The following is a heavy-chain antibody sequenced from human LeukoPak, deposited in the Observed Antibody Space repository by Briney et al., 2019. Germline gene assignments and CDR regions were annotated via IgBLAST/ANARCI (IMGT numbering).Heavy chain of an antibody. CDR3: ARSERYSSGWYFYFDY. Sequence: SETLSLTCTVSGGSISTYYWSWIRQPPGKGLEWIGYIYYSGSTNYNPSLKSRVTISIDTSKNQFSLNLSSVTAADTAVYYCARSERYSSGWYFYFDYWGQGTLVTVSS. J-gene: IGHJ4*02. CDR1: GGSISTYY. V-gene: IGHV4-59*01. CDR2: IYYSGST. D-gene: IGHD6-19*01.